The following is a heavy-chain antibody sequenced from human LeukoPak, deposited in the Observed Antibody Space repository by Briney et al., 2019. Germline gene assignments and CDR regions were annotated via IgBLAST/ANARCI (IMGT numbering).Heavy chain of an antibody. CDR2: ISGSGGST. CDR3: AKFFNLDWLLYYFDY. D-gene: IGHD3-9*01. V-gene: IGHV3-23*01. CDR1: GFTFSSYA. J-gene: IGHJ4*02. Sequence: GGSLRLSCAASGFTFSSYAMSWVRQAPGKGLEWVSAISGSGGSTYYADSVKGRFTISRDNSKNTLYLQMNSLRAEDTAVYYCAKFFNLDWLLYYFDYWGQGTLVTVSS.